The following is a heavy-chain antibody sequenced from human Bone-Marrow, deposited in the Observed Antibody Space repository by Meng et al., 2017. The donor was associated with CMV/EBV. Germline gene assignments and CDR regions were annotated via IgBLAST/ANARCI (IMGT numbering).Heavy chain of an antibody. D-gene: IGHD6-13*01. CDR2: ISSSSSYI. V-gene: IGHV3-21*01. CDR3: ARDLVVGLGSSQDKSYYYYGMDV. CDR1: GFTFSSYS. Sequence: GESLKISCAASGFTFSSYSMNWVRQAPGKGLEWVSPISSSSSYIYYADSVKGRFTISRDNAKNSLYLQMNSLRAEDTAVYYCARDLVVGLGSSQDKSYYYYGMDVWGQGTTVTVSS. J-gene: IGHJ6*02.